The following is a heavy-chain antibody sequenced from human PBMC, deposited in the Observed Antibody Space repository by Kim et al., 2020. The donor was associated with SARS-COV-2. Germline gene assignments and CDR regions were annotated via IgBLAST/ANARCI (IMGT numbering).Heavy chain of an antibody. CDR2: IWYDGSNE. CDR1: GFTFSSYD. D-gene: IGHD3-10*01. J-gene: IGHJ4*02. V-gene: IGHV3-33*08. Sequence: GGSLRLSCAASGFTFSSYDMHWVRQAPGKGLEWVAVIWYDGSNEYYADSVKGRFTISRDNSKNTLYLQMNSLRAEDTAVYFCARDRILYFGEYYFDYWGQETVVTVSS. CDR3: ARDRILYFGEYYFDY.